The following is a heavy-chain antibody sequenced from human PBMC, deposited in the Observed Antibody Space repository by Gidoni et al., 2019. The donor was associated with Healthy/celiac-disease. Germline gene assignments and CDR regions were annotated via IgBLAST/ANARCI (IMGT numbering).Heavy chain of an antibody. CDR3: AKATLPSIAVAGYFDY. D-gene: IGHD6-19*01. Sequence: EVQLVESGGGLVQPGRSLRLSCAASGFTFDDYAMHWVRQAPGKGLEWVSGISWNSGSIGYADSVKGRFTISRDNAKNSLYLQMNSLRAEDTALYYCAKATLPSIAVAGYFDYWGQGTLVTVSS. V-gene: IGHV3-9*01. CDR2: ISWNSGSI. J-gene: IGHJ4*02. CDR1: GFTFDDYA.